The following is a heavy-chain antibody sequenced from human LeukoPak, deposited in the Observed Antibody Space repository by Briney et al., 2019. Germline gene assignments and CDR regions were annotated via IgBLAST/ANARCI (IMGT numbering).Heavy chain of an antibody. J-gene: IGHJ4*02. Sequence: TGGSLRLSCAASGFTFDDYAMHWVRQAPGKGLEWVSGISWNSGSIGYADSVKGRFTISRDNAKNSLYLQMNSLRAEDMALYYCAKGVARYCSSTSCSLFDYWGQGTLVTVSS. D-gene: IGHD2-2*01. CDR1: GFTFDDYA. CDR2: ISWNSGSI. V-gene: IGHV3-9*03. CDR3: AKGVARYCSSTSCSLFDY.